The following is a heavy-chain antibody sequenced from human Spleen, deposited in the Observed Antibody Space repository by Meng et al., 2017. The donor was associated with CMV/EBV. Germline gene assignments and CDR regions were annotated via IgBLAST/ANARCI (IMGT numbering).Heavy chain of an antibody. CDR2: ISKSSDYI. CDR3: ARDRYSSSWYDAFDI. Sequence: GESLKISCGASGMTFSDYSMDWLRQAPGKGLEWVSSISKSSDYIYYADSVKGRFTISRDNAQHSLYLQMDSLTAEDTAIYYCARDRYSSSWYDAFDIWGQGTMVTVSS. D-gene: IGHD6-13*01. J-gene: IGHJ3*02. CDR1: GMTFSDYS. V-gene: IGHV3-21*01.